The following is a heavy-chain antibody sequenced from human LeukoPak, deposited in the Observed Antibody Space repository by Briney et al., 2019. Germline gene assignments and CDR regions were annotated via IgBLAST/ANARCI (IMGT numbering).Heavy chain of an antibody. CDR2: ISSTSSTI. D-gene: IGHD1-14*01. CDR1: GFTFSTYS. Sequence: PGGSLRLSCTASGFTFSTYSMNWVRQAPGKGLEWVSYISSTSSTIYYADSVRGRFTISRDNAKNSLYLQMNSLRAEDTAVYYCASRNDYWGQGTLVTDSS. V-gene: IGHV3-48*04. CDR3: ASRNDY. J-gene: IGHJ4*02.